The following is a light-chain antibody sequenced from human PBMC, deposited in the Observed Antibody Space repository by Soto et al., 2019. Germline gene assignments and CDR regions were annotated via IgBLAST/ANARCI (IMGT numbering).Light chain of an antibody. Sequence: DIVITQSPDSLALSLGERATINCKSSQSILYSPNNRNFLAWYQQKPGQSPRLLIYWASTRESGVPDRFSGSGSGTDFTLTISSLQAEDVAVYYCQQYYNTPRTFGPGTKVDIK. CDR3: QQYYNTPRT. J-gene: IGKJ3*01. V-gene: IGKV4-1*01. CDR2: WAS. CDR1: QSILYSPNNRNF.